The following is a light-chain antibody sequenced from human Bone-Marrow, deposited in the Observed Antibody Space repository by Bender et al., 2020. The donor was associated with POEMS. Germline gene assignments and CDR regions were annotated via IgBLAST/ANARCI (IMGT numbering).Light chain of an antibody. CDR3: SSHAGCKSVI. CDR2: EVS. V-gene: IGLV2-8*01. CDR1: TSDS. J-gene: IGLJ2*01. Sequence: QSALTQPPSASGSPGQSVTISCSGTTSDSVSWYQQHPGKAPRLMIFEVSKRPSGVPDRFSGSKSGNTASLTVSGLQADDEADYYCSSHAGCKSVIFGGGTKLTVL.